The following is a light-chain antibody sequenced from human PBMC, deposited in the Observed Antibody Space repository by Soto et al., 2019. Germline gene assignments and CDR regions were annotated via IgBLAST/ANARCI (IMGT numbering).Light chain of an antibody. CDR1: QSVSSN. V-gene: IGKV3-20*01. CDR2: GAS. CDR3: QQDGSSPLT. Sequence: EIVLKPSPATLSVSPGERATLSCRASQSVSSNLAWYQQKPGQAPRLLIYGASSRATGIPDRFSGSGSGTDFTLTISRLEPEDFAVYYCQQDGSSPLTFGGGTKVDIK. J-gene: IGKJ4*01.